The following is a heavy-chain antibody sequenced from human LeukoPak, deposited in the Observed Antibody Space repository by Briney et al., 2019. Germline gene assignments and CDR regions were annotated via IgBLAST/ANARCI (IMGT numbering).Heavy chain of an antibody. D-gene: IGHD2-2*01. J-gene: IGHJ4*02. CDR1: GFTFSSYS. CDR3: AKPPDCSSTSCYFWASYYFDY. Sequence: QAGGSLRLSCAASGFTFSSYSMNWVRQAPGKGLEWVSYISSSSSTIYYADSVKGRFTISRDNAKNSLYLQMNSLRAEDTAVYYCAKPPDCSSTSCYFWASYYFDYWGQGTLVTVSS. V-gene: IGHV3-48*01. CDR2: ISSSSSTI.